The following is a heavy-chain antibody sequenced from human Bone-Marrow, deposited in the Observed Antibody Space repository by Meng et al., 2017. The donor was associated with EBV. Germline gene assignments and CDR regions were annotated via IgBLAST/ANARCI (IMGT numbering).Heavy chain of an antibody. V-gene: IGHV1-69*01. CDR3: ASESGRGYTPDY. J-gene: IGHJ4*02. CDR1: GGHFRNYA. Sequence: QRRLVQSAAEVKNPGSSVKASCKTSGGHFRNYAVSWVRQAPGQGLEWLGGFLPTLGAPNYAQKFRGRVTITADESTSTHYMDLSSLRSDDTAVYYCASESGRGYTPDYWGQGTLVTVSS. D-gene: IGHD3-10*01. CDR2: FLPTLGAP.